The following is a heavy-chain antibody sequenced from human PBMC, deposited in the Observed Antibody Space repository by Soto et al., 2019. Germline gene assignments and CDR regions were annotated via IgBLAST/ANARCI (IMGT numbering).Heavy chain of an antibody. D-gene: IGHD2-2*01. CDR1: GGSFSGYY. CDR3: TLVDVPLPPTLFHY. Sequence: SETLSLTCAVYGGSFSGYYWSWIRQPPGKGLEWIGEINHSGSTNYNPPLKSRVTISVDTSKNQFSLKQSSVTAADTAVYYFTLVDVPLPPTLFHYWGQATLVTVSS. CDR2: INHSGST. J-gene: IGHJ4*02. V-gene: IGHV4-34*01.